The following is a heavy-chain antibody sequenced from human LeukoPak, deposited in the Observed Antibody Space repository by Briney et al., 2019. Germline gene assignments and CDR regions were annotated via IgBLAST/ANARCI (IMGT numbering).Heavy chain of an antibody. V-gene: IGHV1-2*02. J-gene: IGHJ3*02. CDR2: THPNSGST. D-gene: IGHD1-14*01. Sequence: ASVTVSCKPSASTFTGYYMHWVRQPPGQGLEWMGWTHPNSGSTNYAQMFQGRVTMTRDTSISTAYMELSRLRSDDTAVYYCASDGIHGVFDTGGQGTMVTVS. CDR1: ASTFTGYY. CDR3: ASDGIHGVFDT.